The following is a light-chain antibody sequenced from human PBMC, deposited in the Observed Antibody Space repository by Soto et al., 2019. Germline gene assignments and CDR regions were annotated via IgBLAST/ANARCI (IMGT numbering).Light chain of an antibody. CDR1: QSVSVN. Sequence: ETVMTQSPATLSVSPGERATLSCRASQSVSVNLAWYQQKPGQAPRLLIYGVSTRATGFPARFSGSGSGTDFTLTISSLQSEDFAIYYCQQYNNWPGTFGQGTKVEIK. CDR2: GVS. CDR3: QQYNNWPGT. J-gene: IGKJ1*01. V-gene: IGKV3-15*01.